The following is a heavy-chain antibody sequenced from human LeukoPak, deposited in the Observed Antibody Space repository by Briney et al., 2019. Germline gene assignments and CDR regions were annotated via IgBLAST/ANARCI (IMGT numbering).Heavy chain of an antibody. D-gene: IGHD2-2*01. Sequence: PSQTLSLTCTVSGGSISSYYLSWIRQPPGKGLEWIGYIYYSGSTNYNPSLKSRVTISVDTSKNQFSLKLSSVTAAYTAVYYCARGGDIVVVPAAHPYFDYWGQGTLVTVSS. CDR3: ARGGDIVVVPAAHPYFDY. V-gene: IGHV4-59*01. CDR1: GGSISSYY. J-gene: IGHJ4*02. CDR2: IYYSGST.